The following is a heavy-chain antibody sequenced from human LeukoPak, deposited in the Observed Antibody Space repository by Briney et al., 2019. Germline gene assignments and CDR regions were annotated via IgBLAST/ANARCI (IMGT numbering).Heavy chain of an antibody. Sequence: GESLKISCKGSGYSFSSYWIGWVRQMPGKGLEWMGIIYPGDSDTRYSPSFQGQVTISADKSISTAYLQWNSLKASDTAMFCCARHGAQQLDNWFDPWGQGTLVTVSS. V-gene: IGHV5-51*01. CDR1: GYSFSSYW. CDR3: ARHGAQQLDNWFDP. D-gene: IGHD6-13*01. J-gene: IGHJ5*02. CDR2: IYPGDSDT.